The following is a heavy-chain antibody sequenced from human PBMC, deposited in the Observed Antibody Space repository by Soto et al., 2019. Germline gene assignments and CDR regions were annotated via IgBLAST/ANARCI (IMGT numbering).Heavy chain of an antibody. D-gene: IGHD3-22*01. CDR3: AKDRGYYDSSGYLDY. CDR1: GFTFSSYA. J-gene: IGHJ4*02. V-gene: IGHV3-23*01. Sequence: VGSLRLSCSASGFTFSSYAMSWVRQAPGKGLEWVSAISGSGGSTYYADSVKGRFTISRDNSKNTLYLQMNSLRAEDTAVYYCAKDRGYYDSSGYLDYWGQGTLVTVS. CDR2: ISGSGGST.